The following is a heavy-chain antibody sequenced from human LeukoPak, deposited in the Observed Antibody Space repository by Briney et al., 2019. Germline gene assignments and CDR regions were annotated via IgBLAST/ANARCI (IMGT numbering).Heavy chain of an antibody. CDR2: IYYSGST. D-gene: IGHD6-13*01. Sequence: SDTLSLTCTVSGGSISSGSYYWGWIRQPPGKGLDWIGSIYYSGSTYYKQSLKSQVTISLDTSKNQFSLKLSSVTAADTAVYYCARAYSPPQWSPFDYWGQGTLVTVSS. CDR1: GGSISSGSYY. CDR3: ARAYSPPQWSPFDY. V-gene: IGHV4-39*07. J-gene: IGHJ4*02.